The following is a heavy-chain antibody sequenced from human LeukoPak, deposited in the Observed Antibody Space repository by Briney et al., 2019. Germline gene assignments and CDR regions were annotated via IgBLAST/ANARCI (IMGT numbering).Heavy chain of an antibody. CDR2: ISSSGSTI. J-gene: IGHJ5*02. CDR3: NVVAADNWFDP. Sequence: GGSLRLSCAASGFTFSSYEMNWVRQAPGKGLEWVSYISSSGSTIYYADSVKGRFTISRDNAKNTLYLQMNSLRAEDTAVYYCNVVAADNWFDPWGQGTLVTVSS. V-gene: IGHV3-48*03. D-gene: IGHD2-15*01. CDR1: GFTFSSYE.